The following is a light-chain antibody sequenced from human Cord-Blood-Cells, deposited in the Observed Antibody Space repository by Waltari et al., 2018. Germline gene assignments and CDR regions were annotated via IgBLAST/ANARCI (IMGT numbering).Light chain of an antibody. Sequence: DIQMTQSPSTLYASVGDRVTITCRASQSISSWLAWYQQKPGKAPKLLIYKASSLESGVPSRFSGSGSGTEFTLTINSLQPDDFATYYCQQYNSYSQYSFGQGTKLEIK. CDR2: KAS. CDR3: QQYNSYSQYS. J-gene: IGKJ2*03. V-gene: IGKV1-5*03. CDR1: QSISSW.